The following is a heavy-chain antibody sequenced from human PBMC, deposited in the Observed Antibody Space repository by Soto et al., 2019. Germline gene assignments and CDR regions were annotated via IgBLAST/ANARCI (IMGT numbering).Heavy chain of an antibody. Sequence: QITLKESGPTLVKPTQTLTLTCTFSGFSLRNSGVGVGWIRQPPGKALEWLALIYWDDDKRYSPSLKSRLTITKDTSKNQVVLTIYNMEPVDTDTYYCAHLTTGGFYFDYWGQGNLVAVSS. CDR3: AHLTTGGFYFDY. V-gene: IGHV2-5*02. CDR2: IYWDDDK. D-gene: IGHD4-17*01. J-gene: IGHJ4*02. CDR1: GFSLRNSGVG.